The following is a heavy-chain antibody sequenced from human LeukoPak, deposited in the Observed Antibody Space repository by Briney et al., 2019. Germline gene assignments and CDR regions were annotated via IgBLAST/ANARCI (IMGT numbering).Heavy chain of an antibody. CDR2: IYYSGST. CDR1: GGSISSYY. Sequence: SETLSLTCTVSGGSISSYYWSWIRQPPGKGLEWVGYIYYSGSTNYNPSLKSRVTISVDTSKNQFSLKLSSVTAADTAVYYCARVYYSSSYDYWYFDLWGRGTLVTVSS. CDR3: ARVYYSSSYDYWYFDL. V-gene: IGHV4-59*01. J-gene: IGHJ2*01. D-gene: IGHD6-13*01.